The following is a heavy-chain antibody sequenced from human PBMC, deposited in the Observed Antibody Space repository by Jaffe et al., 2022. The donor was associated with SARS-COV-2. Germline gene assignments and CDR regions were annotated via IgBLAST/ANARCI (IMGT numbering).Heavy chain of an antibody. D-gene: IGHD2-2*01. Sequence: QLQLQESGPGLVKPSETLSLTCTVSGGSISSSSYYWGWIRQPPGKGLEWIGSIYYSGSTYYNPSLKSRVTISVDTSKNQFSLKLSSVTAADTAVYYCARHKGRGYCSSTSCIIAAPLDYWGQGTLVTVSS. CDR3: ARHKGRGYCSSTSCIIAAPLDY. J-gene: IGHJ4*02. CDR1: GGSISSSSYY. V-gene: IGHV4-39*01. CDR2: IYYSGST.